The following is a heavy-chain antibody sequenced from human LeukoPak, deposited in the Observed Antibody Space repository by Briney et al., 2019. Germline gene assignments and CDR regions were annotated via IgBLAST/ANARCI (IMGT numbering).Heavy chain of an antibody. CDR3: AKGSYYGSSGSFYLDY. CDR2: ISGSGDNT. D-gene: IGHD3-22*01. V-gene: IGHV3-23*01. CDR1: GFTFSSYA. J-gene: IGHJ4*02. Sequence: GGSLRLSCAASGFTFSSYAMSWVRQAPGKGLEWVSGISGSGDNTYYADSVKGRFTISRDNSKNTLYVQVNSLRTEDTAAYYCAKGSYYGSSGSFYLDYWGQGTLVTVSS.